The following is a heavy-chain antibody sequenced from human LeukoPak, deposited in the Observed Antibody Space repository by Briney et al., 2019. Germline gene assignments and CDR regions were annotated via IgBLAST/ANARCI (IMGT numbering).Heavy chain of an antibody. Sequence: GGSLRLSCAASGFTFSNAWMSWVRQAPGKGLEWVSAISGSGGSTYYADSVKGRFTISRDNSKNALYLQMNSLRAEDTAVYYCAKDRHSSGFEPFDYWGQGTLVTVSS. CDR3: AKDRHSSGFEPFDY. V-gene: IGHV3-23*01. CDR2: ISGSGGST. D-gene: IGHD6-19*01. J-gene: IGHJ4*02. CDR1: GFTFSNAW.